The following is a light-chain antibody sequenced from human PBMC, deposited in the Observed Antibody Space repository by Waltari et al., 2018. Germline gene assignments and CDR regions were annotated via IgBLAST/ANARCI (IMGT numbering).Light chain of an antibody. V-gene: IGLV2-14*03. CDR1: SGDVGAYNY. Sequence: QSALTQPASVSGSPGQSITISCTGASGDVGAYNYVSWYQQHPGKAPKLMIYDVSVRPSVVSNRFSCSKSCNTASLTVPALRAEDEADYYCCSYTSSSTWVLGGGTKQTGL. CDR3: CSYTSSSTWV. CDR2: DVS. J-gene: IGLJ3*02.